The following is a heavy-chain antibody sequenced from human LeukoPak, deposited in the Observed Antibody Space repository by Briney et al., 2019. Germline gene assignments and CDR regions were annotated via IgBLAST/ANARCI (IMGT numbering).Heavy chain of an antibody. CDR2: ISAYNGDT. D-gene: IGHD6-13*01. J-gene: IGHJ4*02. CDR1: GYTFNKYG. V-gene: IGHV1-18*01. CDR3: ATLGDGSSDIDY. Sequence: ASVKVSCKGSGYTFNKYGISWVRQAPGQGLEWMGWISAYNGDTHYAQKFQGRVTMTTDTSTSTAYMELRSLRSDDTAVYYCATLGDGSSDIDYWGQGTLVTVSS.